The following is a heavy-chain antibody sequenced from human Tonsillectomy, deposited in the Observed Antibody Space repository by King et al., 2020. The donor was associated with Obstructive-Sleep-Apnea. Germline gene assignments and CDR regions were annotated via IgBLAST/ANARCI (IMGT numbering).Heavy chain of an antibody. CDR2: IYYSGST. CDR3: ARTLGYCSSTSCPIGY. CDR1: SGSISSYY. Sequence: VQLQESGPGLVKPSETLSLTCTVSSGSISSYYWSWIRQPPGKGLEWIGYIYYSGSTNYNPSLKSRVTISVDTSKNQFSLKLSSVTAADTAVYYCARTLGYCSSTSCPIGYWGQGTLVTVSS. D-gene: IGHD2-2*01. J-gene: IGHJ4*02. V-gene: IGHV4-59*08.